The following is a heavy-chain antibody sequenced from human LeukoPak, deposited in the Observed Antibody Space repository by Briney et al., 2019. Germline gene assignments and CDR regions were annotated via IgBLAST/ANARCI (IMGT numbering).Heavy chain of an antibody. CDR1: GGSINTASYY. CDR3: TRDSGTTGEVKFDP. D-gene: IGHD3-10*01. J-gene: IGHJ5*02. CDR2: IYSNGKT. V-gene: IGHV4-39*07. Sequence: PSETLSLTCTVSGGSINTASYYWGWIRQSPEKGLAWIGSIYSNGKTYYNPSLRSRVTMSLDTSKNQFSLRLTSVTAADTAMYYCTRDSGTTGEVKFDPWGQGTLVTVSS.